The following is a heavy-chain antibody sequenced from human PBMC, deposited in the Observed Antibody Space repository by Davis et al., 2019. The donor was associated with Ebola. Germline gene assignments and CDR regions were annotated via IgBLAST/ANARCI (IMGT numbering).Heavy chain of an antibody. CDR2: INHSGST. CDR3: ARDPKYSSRFDY. Sequence: PSETLSLTCTVYGGSLSGYYWSWIRQSPGTGLEWIGEINHSGSTNYNPSLMSRVTISLDTSKNQFSLKLSSVTAADTAVYYCARDPKYSSRFDYWGQGTLVTVSS. CDR1: GGSLSGYY. D-gene: IGHD6-6*01. J-gene: IGHJ4*02. V-gene: IGHV4-34*01.